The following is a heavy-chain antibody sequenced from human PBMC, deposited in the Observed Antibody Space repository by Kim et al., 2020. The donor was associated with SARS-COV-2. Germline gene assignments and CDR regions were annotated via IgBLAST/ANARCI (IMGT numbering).Heavy chain of an antibody. D-gene: IGHD2-8*01. CDR3: TIVLSHGAGSCNY. V-gene: IGHV3-53*04. J-gene: IGHJ4*02. CDR2: IYRDGNT. CDR1: GYTVTYSY. Sequence: GGSLRLSCAASGYTVTYSYMDWVRQAPGKGLEWVSVIYRDGNTIYAASVEGGRFISTDHNTKTTLLQLNSRMTDDDTVLYYSTIVLSHGAGSCNYCGLG.